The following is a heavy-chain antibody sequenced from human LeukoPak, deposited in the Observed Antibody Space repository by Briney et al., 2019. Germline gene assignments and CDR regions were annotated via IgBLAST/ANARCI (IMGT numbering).Heavy chain of an antibody. D-gene: IGHD3-10*01. V-gene: IGHV3-7*01. CDR3: TRTARGEELGIYFDY. CDR1: GFTFSSYW. J-gene: IGHJ4*02. Sequence: PGGSLRLSCVASGFTFSSYWMSWVRQAPGKGLEWVANIRQDGSQNYYVDSVKGRFTISRDNAKNSLYLQLNSLRAEDTAVYYCTRTARGEELGIYFDYWGQGTLVTVSS. CDR2: IRQDGSQN.